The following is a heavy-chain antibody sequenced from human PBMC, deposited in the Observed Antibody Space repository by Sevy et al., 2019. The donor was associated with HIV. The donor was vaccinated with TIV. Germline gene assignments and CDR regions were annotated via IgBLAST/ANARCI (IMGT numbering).Heavy chain of an antibody. V-gene: IGHV3-13*01. J-gene: IGHJ5*02. CDR2: ISTTGDK. D-gene: IGHD3-22*01. Sequence: GGSLRLSCAASGFTFSSYDMHWVRQATGGGLEWVSGISTTGDKFYLGSVKGRFTISRENAKNSFYLQMNSLRAGDTAVYYCARVVYYYDRTAPRVAQTRFDPWGQGTLVTVSS. CDR1: GFTFSSYD. CDR3: ARVVYYYDRTAPRVAQTRFDP.